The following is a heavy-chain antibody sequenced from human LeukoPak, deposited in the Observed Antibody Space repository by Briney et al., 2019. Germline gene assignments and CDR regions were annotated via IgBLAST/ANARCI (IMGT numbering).Heavy chain of an antibody. V-gene: IGHV3-23*01. J-gene: IGHJ4*02. D-gene: IGHD6-13*01. CDR1: GFTFSSYG. Sequence: PGRSLRLSCAASGFTFSSYGMHWVRQAPGRGLEWVSAISAGGSSTYYADSVKGRFTISRDNSKITLYLQMNSLRAEDTAVYYCAKSVKSGIAAAGTFFDSWGQGTLVTVSP. CDR3: AKSVKSGIAAAGTFFDS. CDR2: ISAGGSST.